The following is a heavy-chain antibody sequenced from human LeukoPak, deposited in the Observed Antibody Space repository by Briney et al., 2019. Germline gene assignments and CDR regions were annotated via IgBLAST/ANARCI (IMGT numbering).Heavy chain of an antibody. CDR2: IYPGDSDT. CDR3: ARQVEVLTPNWFDP. CDR1: GYRFTSYW. D-gene: IGHD3-22*01. V-gene: IGHV5-51*01. J-gene: IGHJ5*02. Sequence: GESLKIFCKGSGYRFTSYWIGWVRQMPGKGLEWMGIIYPGDSDTRYSPSFQGQVTISADKSISTAYLQWSSLKASDTAMYYCARQVEVLTPNWFDPWGQGTLVTVSS.